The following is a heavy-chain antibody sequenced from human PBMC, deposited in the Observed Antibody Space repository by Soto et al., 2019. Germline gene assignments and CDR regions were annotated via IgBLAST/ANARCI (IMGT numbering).Heavy chain of an antibody. D-gene: IGHD2-15*01. CDR3: ASEYCSGGSCYSDGAFDI. CDR2: ISSSGSTI. CDR1: GFTFSDYY. J-gene: IGHJ3*02. Sequence: QVQLVESGGGLVKPGGSLRLSCAASGFTFSDYYMSWIRQAPGKGLEWVSYISSSGSTIYYADSVKGRFTISRDNAKNSLYLQMTSLRAEDTAVYYCASEYCSGGSCYSDGAFDIWGQGTMVTVSS. V-gene: IGHV3-11*01.